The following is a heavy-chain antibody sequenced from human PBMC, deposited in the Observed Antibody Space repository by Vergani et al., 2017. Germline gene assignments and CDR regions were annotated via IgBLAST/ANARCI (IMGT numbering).Heavy chain of an antibody. V-gene: IGHV3-11*04. D-gene: IGHD1-1*01. CDR2: ISPGASTV. CDR3: AKNPXISTTRHYYAMDV. Sequence: LEESGGGSVKPGGSLRLSCAASGLKFSDHYMSWIRQAPGKGLEWVSHISPGASTVSYTDSVTGRFTVSRDNDNNSLTLDMTTLRVEDTAVYYCAKNPXISTTRHYYAMDVWGQGTRVTVSS. CDR1: GLKFSDHY. J-gene: IGHJ6*02.